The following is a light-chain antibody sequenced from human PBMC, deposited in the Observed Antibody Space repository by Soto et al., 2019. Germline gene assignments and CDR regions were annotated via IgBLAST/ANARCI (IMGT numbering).Light chain of an antibody. V-gene: IGKV1-33*01. J-gene: IGKJ2*01. CDR2: DAS. Sequence: DIQMTQSPSSLSASVGDRVTITCQASQDISNYLNWYQQKPGKAPKLLIYDASNLETGVPSRFIGGGSGTDFTFTISSLQPEDIATDYCQQYDNLPYTCGQGTKLEIK. CDR3: QQYDNLPYT. CDR1: QDISNY.